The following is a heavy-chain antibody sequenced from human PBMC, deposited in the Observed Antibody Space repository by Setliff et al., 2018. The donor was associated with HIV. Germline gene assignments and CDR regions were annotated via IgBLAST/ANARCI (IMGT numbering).Heavy chain of an antibody. V-gene: IGHV3-21*01. D-gene: IGHD2-21*02. CDR1: GFTFNKAW. CDR3: ASSNVVVMTASVSDAFGI. CDR2: LSGSSSYW. Sequence: GGSLRLSCAASGFTFNKAWMNWVRQAPGKGLEWVSSLSGSSSYWKYADSVKGRFTISRDNAKNSLYLQMSSLRAEDTAVYYCASSNVVVMTASVSDAFGIWGQGTMVTVSS. J-gene: IGHJ3*02.